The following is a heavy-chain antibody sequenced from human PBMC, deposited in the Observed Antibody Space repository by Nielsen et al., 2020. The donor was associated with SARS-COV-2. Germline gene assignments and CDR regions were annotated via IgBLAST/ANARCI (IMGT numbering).Heavy chain of an antibody. CDR1: GYTFSSYS. CDR2: ISSSSSYI. V-gene: IGHV3-21*01. Sequence: GWSLRLSCASSGYTFSSYSVIWVRQAPGKGLEWVSSISSSSSYIYYADSVKGRFTIPRDNAKNSLYLQMNILRAEDTAVYYCARDRTGQYYYYGMDVWGQGTTVTVSS. J-gene: IGHJ6*02. D-gene: IGHD3/OR15-3a*01. CDR3: ARDRTGQYYYYGMDV.